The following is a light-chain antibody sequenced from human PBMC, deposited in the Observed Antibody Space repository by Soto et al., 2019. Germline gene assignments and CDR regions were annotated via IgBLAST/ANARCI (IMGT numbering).Light chain of an antibody. V-gene: IGKV1-39*01. J-gene: IGKJ5*01. CDR3: QQSYMDPIT. CDR2: DAS. Sequence: DIQITQSPSSLSASVGNRVTITCRASRSISTYLNWYQKKPGKAPNLLIYDASRLQSGVPSRFSGSGGGTDFTLSISSVQPEDFATYFCQQSYMDPITFGQGTRLEIK. CDR1: RSISTY.